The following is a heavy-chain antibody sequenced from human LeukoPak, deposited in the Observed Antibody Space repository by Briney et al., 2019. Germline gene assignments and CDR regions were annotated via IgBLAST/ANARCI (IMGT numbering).Heavy chain of an antibody. CDR3: ARDGGGYCSSTSCYPPA. V-gene: IGHV3-30-3*01. CDR1: GYTFSSYA. J-gene: IGHJ5*02. CDR2: ISYDGSNK. D-gene: IGHD2-2*01. Sequence: GRSLRLSCAASGYTFSSYAMHWVRQAPGKGLKWVAVISYDGSNKYYADSVKGRFTISRDNSKNTLYLQMNSLRAEDTAVYYCARDGGGYCSSTSCYPPAWGQGTLVTVSS.